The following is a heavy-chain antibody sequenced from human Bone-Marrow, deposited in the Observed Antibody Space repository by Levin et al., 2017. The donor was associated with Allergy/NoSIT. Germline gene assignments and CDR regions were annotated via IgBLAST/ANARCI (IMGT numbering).Heavy chain of an antibody. CDR3: ARDWARRSYSDCSEGDYFYFMDV. V-gene: IGHV3-48*01. Sequence: GESLKISCEVSGFTFTFYSMNWVRQAPGKGLEWVSYVSSGSRTIHYADSVKGRFTTSRDNAKNSLYLQMNSLRAEDTAVYYCARDWARRSYSDCSEGDYFYFMDVWGKGTTVTVS. CDR2: VSSGSRTI. D-gene: IGHD2-21*02. CDR1: GFTFTFYS. J-gene: IGHJ6*03.